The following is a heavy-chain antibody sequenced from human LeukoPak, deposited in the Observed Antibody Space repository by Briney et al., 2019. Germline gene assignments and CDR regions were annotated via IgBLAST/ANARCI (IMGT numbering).Heavy chain of an antibody. V-gene: IGHV3-21*01. CDR3: AKGRGFRVWDPWDN. D-gene: IGHD3-16*01. CDR1: GFSFNYYS. CDR2: ISSSSSYV. Sequence: PGGSLRLSCAASGFSFNYYSMNWVRQAPGKWLEWVSSISSSSSYVYCGASVMVRFTVSRDNAKNSLYVQMNSLRVEDTAVYYCAKGRGFRVWDPWDNWGQGTLITVSS. J-gene: IGHJ4*02.